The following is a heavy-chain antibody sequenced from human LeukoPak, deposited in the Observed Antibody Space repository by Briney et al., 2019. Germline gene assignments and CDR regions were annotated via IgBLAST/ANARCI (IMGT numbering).Heavy chain of an antibody. V-gene: IGHV4-61*02. J-gene: IGHJ4*02. D-gene: IGHD7-27*01. CDR3: ARVVGSHWGGYYFDY. CDR2: IYTSGST. CDR1: GGSISSGSYY. Sequence: PSQTLSLTCTVSGGSISSGSYYWSWIRQPAGKGLEWIGRIYTSGSTNYNPSLKSRVTKSVDASKNQFSLKLSSVTAADTAVFYCARVVGSHWGGYYFDYWGQGTLVTVSS.